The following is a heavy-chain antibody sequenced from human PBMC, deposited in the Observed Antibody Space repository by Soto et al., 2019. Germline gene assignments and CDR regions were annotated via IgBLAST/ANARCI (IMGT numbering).Heavy chain of an antibody. Sequence: QVQLVESGGGLVKPGGSLRLSCAASGFTFSDYYMSWIRQAPGKGLEWVSYISSSGSTIYYADSVKGRFTISRDNAKNSLYLQMNSLRAEDTDVYYCASVQASDCSGGSCYYYYYMDVWGKGTTVTVSS. CDR1: GFTFSDYY. CDR3: ASVQASDCSGGSCYYYYYMDV. D-gene: IGHD2-15*01. V-gene: IGHV3-11*01. J-gene: IGHJ6*03. CDR2: ISSSGSTI.